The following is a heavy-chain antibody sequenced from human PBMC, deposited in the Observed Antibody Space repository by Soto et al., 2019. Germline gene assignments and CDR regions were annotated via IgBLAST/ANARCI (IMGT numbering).Heavy chain of an antibody. CDR2: VSHVGRNT. V-gene: IGHV3-30*18. D-gene: IGHD6-19*01. CDR1: GFTFSDYA. CDR3: AKGGRQWLVTSDFNY. Sequence: VQLVESGGGVVQPGRSLRLSCAASGFTFSDYAMHWVRQAPGKGLEWVAVVSHVGRNTHYADSVKGRFTIYRDSSKNTVSLEMTSLRAEDTAVYYCAKGGRQWLVTSDFNYWGQGALVTVSS. J-gene: IGHJ4*02.